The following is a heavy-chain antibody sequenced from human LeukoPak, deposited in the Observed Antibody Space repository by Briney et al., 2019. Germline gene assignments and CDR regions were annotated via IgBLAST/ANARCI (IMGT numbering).Heavy chain of an antibody. V-gene: IGHV3-30-3*01. CDR1: GFTFSTYA. D-gene: IGHD3-3*01. CDR3: ARDLRKLRYFDY. CDR2: MSYDGSNK. Sequence: PGGSLRLSCAASGFTFSTYAMHWVRQAPGKGLEWVAVMSYDGSNKYYTDSVKGRFTISRDNSNNTLYLQMNSLRAEDTAVYYCARDLRKLRYFDYWGQGTLVTVPS. J-gene: IGHJ4*02.